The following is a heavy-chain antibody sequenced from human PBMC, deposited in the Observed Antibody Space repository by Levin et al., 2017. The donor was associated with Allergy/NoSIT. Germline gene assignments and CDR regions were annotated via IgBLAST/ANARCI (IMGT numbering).Heavy chain of an antibody. D-gene: IGHD6-13*01. V-gene: IGHV3-23*01. CDR1: GFTFSSYA. Sequence: PGGSLRLSCAASGFTFSSYAMSWVRQAPGKGLEWVSAISGSGGSTYYADSVKGRFPISRDNSKNPLYLQMNSLRAEDTAVYYCAKRGGGIAAAAPDYWGQGTLVTVSA. CDR2: ISGSGGST. J-gene: IGHJ4*02. CDR3: AKRGGGIAAAAPDY.